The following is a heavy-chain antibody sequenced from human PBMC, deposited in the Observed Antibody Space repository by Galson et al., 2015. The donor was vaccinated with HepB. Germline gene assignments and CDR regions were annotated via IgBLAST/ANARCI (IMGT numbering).Heavy chain of an antibody. CDR2: INWNGGST. Sequence: SLRLSCAASGFTFDDYGMSWVRQAPGKGLEWVSGINWNGGSTGYADSVKGRFTISRDNAKNSLYLQMNSLRAEDTALYHCARDRGGITGTTPHYYMDVWGKGTTVTVSS. V-gene: IGHV3-20*01. J-gene: IGHJ6*03. CDR1: GFTFDDYG. D-gene: IGHD1-7*01. CDR3: ARDRGGITGTTPHYYMDV.